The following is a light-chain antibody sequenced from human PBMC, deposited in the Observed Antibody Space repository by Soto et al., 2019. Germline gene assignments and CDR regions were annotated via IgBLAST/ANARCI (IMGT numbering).Light chain of an antibody. V-gene: IGLV1-44*01. CDR3: QSYDSSLSGSI. CDR1: NSNIGSNT. CDR2: GDN. J-gene: IGLJ2*01. Sequence: QSVLTQPPSASGTPGQRITLSCFGSNSNIGSNTVNWYQQVLGSAPKLVMYGDNQRPSGVPDRLSGSRSGSSASLAITGLQAEDEAVYYCQSYDSSLSGSIFGGGTKVTVL.